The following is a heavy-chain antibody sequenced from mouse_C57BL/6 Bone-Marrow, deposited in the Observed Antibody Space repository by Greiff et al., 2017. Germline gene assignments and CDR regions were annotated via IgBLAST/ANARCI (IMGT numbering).Heavy chain of an antibody. CDR3: ARSNYYGSLYWYFDV. V-gene: IGHV1-77*01. D-gene: IGHD1-1*01. Sequence: VQLQQSGAELVKPGASVKISCKASGYTFTDSYINWVKQRPGQGLEWIGKIGPGSGSTYYNEKFKGKATLTADKSSSTAYMQLSSLTSEDSAVYFCARSNYYGSLYWYFDVWGTGTTVTVSS. CDR2: IGPGSGST. J-gene: IGHJ1*03. CDR1: GYTFTDSY.